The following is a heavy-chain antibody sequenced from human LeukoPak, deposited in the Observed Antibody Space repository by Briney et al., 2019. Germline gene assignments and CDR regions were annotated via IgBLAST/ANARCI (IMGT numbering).Heavy chain of an antibody. V-gene: IGHV1-69*13. Sequence: SVKVSCKASGGTFSSYAISWVRQAPGQGLEWMGGIIPIFGTANYAQKFQGRVTITADESTSTAYMELSSLRSEDTAVYYCADNAGNSGYAFDIWGQGTMVAVSS. J-gene: IGHJ3*02. CDR2: IIPIFGTA. CDR1: GGTFSSYA. CDR3: ADNAGNSGYAFDI. D-gene: IGHD6-25*01.